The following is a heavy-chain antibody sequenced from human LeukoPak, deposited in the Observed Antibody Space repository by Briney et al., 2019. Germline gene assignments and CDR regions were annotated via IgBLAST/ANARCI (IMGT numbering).Heavy chain of an antibody. V-gene: IGHV4-39*01. CDR2: INDSGNT. J-gene: IGHJ4*01. CDR3: ARGYDY. CDR1: GGSISGSSYY. Sequence: PAETLPLTCSVSGGSISGSSYYWAWVRQPPGKGLEWIGIINDSGNTYYNPSLRSRFTISVDTSKNQFSLKVNSVTAADTAAYYCARGYDYWGQGTLVTVSS. D-gene: IGHD3-22*01.